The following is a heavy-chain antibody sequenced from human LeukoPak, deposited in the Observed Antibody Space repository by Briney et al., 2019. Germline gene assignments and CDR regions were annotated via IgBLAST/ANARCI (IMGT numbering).Heavy chain of an antibody. CDR2: ISYDGSNK. CDR3: ARDEGYCSSTSCYGRSEDYYYYGMDV. D-gene: IGHD2-2*01. J-gene: IGHJ6*02. V-gene: IGHV3-30*04. Sequence: GGSLRLSCAASGFTFSSYAMHWVRQAPGKGLEWVAVISYDGSNKYYADSVKGRFTISRDNSKNTLYLQMNSLRAEDTAVYYCARDEGYCSSTSCYGRSEDYYYYGMDVWGQGTTVTVSS. CDR1: GFTFSSYA.